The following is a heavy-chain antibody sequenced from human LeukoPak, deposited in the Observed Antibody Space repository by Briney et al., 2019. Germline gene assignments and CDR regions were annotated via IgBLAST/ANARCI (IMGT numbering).Heavy chain of an antibody. CDR1: GFTLSNAW. V-gene: IGHV3-15*01. D-gene: IGHD4/OR15-4a*01. Sequence: GGSQRLSCAASGFTLSNAWMNWVRQAPGKGLEWVRIIKSKTNGETRDYAAPVKGRFTISRDDSDNTLYLQMNSLKNEDTAVYYCARRAGAYSHPYDYWGQGTLVTVSS. CDR2: IKSKTNGETR. J-gene: IGHJ4*02. CDR3: ARRAGAYSHPYDY.